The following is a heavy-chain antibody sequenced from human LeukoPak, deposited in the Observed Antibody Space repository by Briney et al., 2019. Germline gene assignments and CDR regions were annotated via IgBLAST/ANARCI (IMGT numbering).Heavy chain of an antibody. J-gene: IGHJ4*02. Sequence: ASVKVSCKASGYTFTSYGISWVRQAPGQGLEWMGWISAYNGNTNYAQKLQGRVTMTTDTSTSTGYMELRSLRSDDTAVYYCARDPESGTHPPLDYWGQGTLVTVSS. V-gene: IGHV1-18*01. CDR3: ARDPESGTHPPLDY. CDR2: ISAYNGNT. CDR1: GYTFTSYG. D-gene: IGHD1-26*01.